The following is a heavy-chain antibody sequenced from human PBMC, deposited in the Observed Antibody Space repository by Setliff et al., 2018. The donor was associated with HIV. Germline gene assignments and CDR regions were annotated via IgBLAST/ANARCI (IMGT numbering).Heavy chain of an antibody. J-gene: IGHJ4*01. Sequence: GASVKVSCKTSGYTFTTYSIHWVRQAPGQSLEWMGWINVGKGDTKYSQEFQGRITITRDTSANTAYMELSSLRSDDTAVYFCARGALLAVFDFDYWGHGTLVTVS. CDR3: ARGALLAVFDFDY. V-gene: IGHV1-3*01. CDR2: INVGKGDT. D-gene: IGHD3-10*01. CDR1: GYTFTTYS.